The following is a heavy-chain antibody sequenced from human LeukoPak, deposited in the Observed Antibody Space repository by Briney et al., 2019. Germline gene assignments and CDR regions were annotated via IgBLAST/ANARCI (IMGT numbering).Heavy chain of an antibody. CDR1: GFTFSSYS. CDR3: AREYSIFYYFDY. CDR2: ISSSSSYI. D-gene: IGHD3-3*02. V-gene: IGHV3-21*01. Sequence: GGSLRLSCAASGFTFSSYSMNWVRQAPGKGLEWVSSISSSSSYIYYADSVKGRFTISRDNAKNSLYLQMNSLRAEDTAVYYCAREYSIFYYFDYWGQGTLVTVSS. J-gene: IGHJ4*02.